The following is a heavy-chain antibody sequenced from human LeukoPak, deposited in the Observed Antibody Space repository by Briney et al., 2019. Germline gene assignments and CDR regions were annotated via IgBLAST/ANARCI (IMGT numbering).Heavy chain of an antibody. CDR2: IYHSGST. CDR3: ARTSHSSGYYDY. D-gene: IGHD3-22*01. CDR1: GGSISSGGYS. Sequence: SETLSLTCAVSGGSISSGGYSWSWLRQPPGKGLEWIGYIYHSGSTYYNPSLKSRVTISVDRSKNQFSLKLSSVTAADTAVYYCARTSHSSGYYDYWGQGTLVTVSS. J-gene: IGHJ4*02. V-gene: IGHV4-30-2*01.